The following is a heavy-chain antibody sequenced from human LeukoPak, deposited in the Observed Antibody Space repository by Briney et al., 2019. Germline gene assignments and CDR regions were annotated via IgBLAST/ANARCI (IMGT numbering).Heavy chain of an antibody. CDR3: ARDAYYYDSRGHYLNAFDI. J-gene: IGHJ3*02. Sequence: GSLRLSCAASAFNFRTYSMGWVRQAPGKGLEWVSSISYTSSFKYYADSVKGRFTISRDNGENALYLQMSSPRAEDTAVYYCARDAYYYDSRGHYLNAFDIWGQGTMVTVSS. CDR1: AFNFRTYS. CDR2: ISYTSSFK. V-gene: IGHV3-21*06. D-gene: IGHD3-22*01.